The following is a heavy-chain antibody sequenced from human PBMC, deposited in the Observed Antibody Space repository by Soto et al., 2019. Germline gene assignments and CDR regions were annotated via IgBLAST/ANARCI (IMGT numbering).Heavy chain of an antibody. Sequence: GGSLRLSCAASGFTFSSYAMHWVRQAPGKGLEWVAVISYDGSNKYYADSVKGRFTISRDNSKKTLYLQMNSLRAEDTAVYYCARDRAGYVWGSYRDYWGQGTLVTVSS. V-gene: IGHV3-30-3*01. CDR1: GFTFSSYA. J-gene: IGHJ4*02. D-gene: IGHD3-16*01. CDR2: ISYDGSNK. CDR3: ARDRAGYVWGSYRDY.